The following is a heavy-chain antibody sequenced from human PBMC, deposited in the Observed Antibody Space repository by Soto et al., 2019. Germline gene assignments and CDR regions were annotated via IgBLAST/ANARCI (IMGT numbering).Heavy chain of an antibody. CDR2: SSHREST. Sequence: QVQLQQWGAGLLKPSETLSLTCAVYGGSLSGYYWSWIRQPPGKGLEWIGESSHRESTNHNPSLKSRGTISVGTPKSQFSLKLSSVAAADTAVYYCARDRGLLTPFDYWGQGTLVTVSS. CDR3: ARDRGLLTPFDY. D-gene: IGHD2-15*01. CDR1: GGSLSGYY. J-gene: IGHJ4*02. V-gene: IGHV4-34*01.